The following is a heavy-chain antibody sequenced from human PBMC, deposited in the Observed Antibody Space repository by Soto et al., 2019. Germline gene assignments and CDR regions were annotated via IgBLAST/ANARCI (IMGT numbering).Heavy chain of an antibody. Sequence: QVQLQESGPGLVKPSETLSLTCTVSGGSVSSGSYYWSWIRQPPGKGLEWIGYIYYSGSTNYNPSLKSLVTISVDTSKNQFSLKLSSVTAADTAVYYCAGYCSGGSCYPNWFDPWGQGTLVTVSS. CDR1: GGSVSSGSYY. V-gene: IGHV4-61*01. J-gene: IGHJ5*02. CDR2: IYYSGST. CDR3: AGYCSGGSCYPNWFDP. D-gene: IGHD2-15*01.